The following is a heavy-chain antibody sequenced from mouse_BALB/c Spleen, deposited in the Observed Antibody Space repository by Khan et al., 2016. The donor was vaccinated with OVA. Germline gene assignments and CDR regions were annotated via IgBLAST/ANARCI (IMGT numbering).Heavy chain of an antibody. CDR1: GFTFSDYG. D-gene: IGHD1-2*01. J-gene: IGHJ3*01. CDR2: ISDLAYSI. CDR3: ARGGGTAPFAY. V-gene: IGHV5-15*02. Sequence: EVELVESGGGLVQPGGSRKLSCAASGFTFSDYGMAWVRQAPGTGPEWVAFISDLAYSIYYVDTVTGRFTISRENVKSTRYLEMSKLRSEDTAVYYCARGGGTAPFAYWGQGTLVTVSA.